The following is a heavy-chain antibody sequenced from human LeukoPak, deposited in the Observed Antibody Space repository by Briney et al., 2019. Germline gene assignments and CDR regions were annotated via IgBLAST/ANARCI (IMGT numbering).Heavy chain of an antibody. Sequence: SETLSLTCTVSGGSISSYYWSWIRQPPGKGLEWIGEINHSGSTNYNPSLKSRVTISVDTSKNQFSLKLSSVTAADTAVYYCARLGSPVLRYFDWSPYYMDVWGKGTTVTISS. J-gene: IGHJ6*03. CDR1: GGSISSYY. CDR3: ARLGSPVLRYFDWSPYYMDV. V-gene: IGHV4-34*01. D-gene: IGHD3-9*01. CDR2: INHSGST.